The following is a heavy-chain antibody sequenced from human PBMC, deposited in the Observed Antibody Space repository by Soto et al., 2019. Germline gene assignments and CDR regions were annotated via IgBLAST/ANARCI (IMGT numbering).Heavy chain of an antibody. D-gene: IGHD2-2*01. V-gene: IGHV4-39*07. CDR2: IYYSGST. CDR1: GGSISSSSYY. J-gene: IGHJ6*02. Sequence: SETLSLTCTVSGGSISSSSYYWGWIRQPPGKGLEWIGSIYYSGSTYYNPSLKSRVTISVDTSKNQFSLKLSSVTAADTAVYYCARAYYCSSTSCYAGNYYYGMDVWGQGTTVTV. CDR3: ARAYYCSSTSCYAGNYYYGMDV.